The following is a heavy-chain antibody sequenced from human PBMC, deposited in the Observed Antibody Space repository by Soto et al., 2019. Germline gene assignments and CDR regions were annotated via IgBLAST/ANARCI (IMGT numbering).Heavy chain of an antibody. D-gene: IGHD3-22*01. V-gene: IGHV4-31*03. Sequence: PSETLSLTCSVSGGSLNSGAYYWTWIRQHPGKGLEWIGYIYYSGNTYYNPSLKGRVTISLDPSKNQFPLKLSSVTAADTAVYYCAREGYYYDSSAYYYYGMDVWGQGTTVTVSS. CDR2: IYYSGNT. CDR3: AREGYYYDSSAYYYYGMDV. CDR1: GGSLNSGAYY. J-gene: IGHJ6*02.